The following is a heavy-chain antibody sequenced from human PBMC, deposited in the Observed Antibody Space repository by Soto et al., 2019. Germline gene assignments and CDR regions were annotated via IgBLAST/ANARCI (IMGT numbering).Heavy chain of an antibody. CDR2: IYPGDSDT. CDR1: GYSFTSYW. CDR3: ARTSTYCSGGSCFTGGSYYYYGMDV. D-gene: IGHD2-15*01. Sequence: PGESLKISCKGSGYSFTSYWIGWVRQMPGKGLEWMGIIYPGDSDTRYSPSFQGQVTISADKSISTAYLQWSSLEASDTAMYYCARTSTYCSGGSCFTGGSYYYYGMDVWGQGTTVTVSS. V-gene: IGHV5-51*01. J-gene: IGHJ6*02.